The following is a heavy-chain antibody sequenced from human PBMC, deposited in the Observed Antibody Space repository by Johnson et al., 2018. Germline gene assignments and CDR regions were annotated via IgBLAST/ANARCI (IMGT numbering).Heavy chain of an antibody. CDR2: ISYDGSKK. CDR3: EKGGVTYYYYDRDV. Sequence: QVQLVESGGGVVQPGRSLRLSCAASGFAFSSYGMHWVRQAPGKGLEWVAFISYDGSKKYYADSVKGRFTISRDNSKNTLYLQMNSLRAEDTAVYYLEKGGVTYYYYDRDVWGKGTAGNVSS. CDR1: GFAFSSYG. V-gene: IGHV3-30*18. J-gene: IGHJ6*03. D-gene: IGHD4-11*01.